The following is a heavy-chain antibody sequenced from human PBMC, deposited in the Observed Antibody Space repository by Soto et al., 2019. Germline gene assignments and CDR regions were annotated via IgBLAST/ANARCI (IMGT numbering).Heavy chain of an antibody. CDR3: ARLSGNSGYGRDFDS. D-gene: IGHD5-12*01. V-gene: IGHV4-59*01. CDR1: GGSINSYY. J-gene: IGHJ4*02. Sequence: SETLSLTCSVAGGSINSYYWSWIRQPPGKGLEWIGYIFYSGSPKYNPSLKGRVTISLDTSRNHFSLRLTSVTAADTAVYYCARLSGNSGYGRDFDSWGQGTLVTVSS. CDR2: IFYSGSP.